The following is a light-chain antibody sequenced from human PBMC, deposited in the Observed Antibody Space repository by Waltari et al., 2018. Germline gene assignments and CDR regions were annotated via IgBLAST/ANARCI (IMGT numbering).Light chain of an antibody. Sequence: QSMLTQTPSASGTPGQRVTISCSGIASNIGGNLVTWYQQLPGTAPKLLIYRGDLRPSGVPDRFSGSKSGTSASLAISGLQSEDEADYFCASWDDSLNGHWVFGGGTKVTVL. CDR1: ASNIGGNL. CDR2: RGD. CDR3: ASWDDSLNGHWV. V-gene: IGLV1-44*01. J-gene: IGLJ3*02.